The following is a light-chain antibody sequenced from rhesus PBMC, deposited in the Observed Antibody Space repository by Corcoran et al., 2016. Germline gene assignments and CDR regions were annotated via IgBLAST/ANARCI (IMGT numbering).Light chain of an antibody. V-gene: IGLV2-13*03. CDR3: SSYASSSTYI. Sequence: QAAPTQSPSVSGSPGQSVTISCTGTSRDIGGSNRVSWYQQHPGRAPKLMIYEVSKRPSGVSDRFSGSKSDNTASLTISGHQAEDEGEYYCSSYASSSTYIFGAGTRLTV. CDR1: SRDIGGSNR. CDR2: EVS. J-gene: IGLJ1*01.